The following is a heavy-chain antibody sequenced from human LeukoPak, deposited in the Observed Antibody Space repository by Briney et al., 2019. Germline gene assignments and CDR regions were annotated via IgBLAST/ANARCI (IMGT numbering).Heavy chain of an antibody. CDR2: NYYSGST. CDR3: ARHFFNYDSSGYDAFDI. V-gene: IGHV4-39*01. J-gene: IGHJ3*02. D-gene: IGHD3-22*01. Sequence: PSEPLSLTCTVSGGSISSSSYYWGWIRQPPGKGLGWIGSNYYSGSTYYNPSLKSRVTISVDTSKNQFSLRLSSVTAADTAVYYCARHFFNYDSSGYDAFDIWGQGTMVTVSS. CDR1: GGSISSSSYY.